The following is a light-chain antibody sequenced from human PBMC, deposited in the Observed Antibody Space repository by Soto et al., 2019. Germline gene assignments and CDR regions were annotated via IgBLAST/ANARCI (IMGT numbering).Light chain of an antibody. CDR3: QQCYSPPRT. V-gene: IGKV1-39*01. CDR2: DVS. CDR1: QSITGY. Sequence: DIQMTQSPSSLSASVGDRVTITCRASQSITGYLNWYQQKPGKAPKLLIYDVSTLQSGVPSRFSGSGSGTDFTLTISSLQPEDFATYYCQQCYSPPRTFGPGTTVGIK. J-gene: IGKJ3*01.